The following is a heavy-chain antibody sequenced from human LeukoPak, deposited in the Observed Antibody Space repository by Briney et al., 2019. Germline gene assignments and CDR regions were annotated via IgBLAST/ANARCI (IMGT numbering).Heavy chain of an antibody. CDR2: IWYDGSNK. D-gene: IGHD3-10*01. CDR3: ARDPALLWFGELLKYYFDY. J-gene: IGHJ4*02. V-gene: IGHV3-33*01. CDR1: GFTFSSYG. Sequence: GRSLRFSCAASGFTFSSYGMHWVRQAPGKGLEWVAVIWYDGSNKYYADSVKGRFTISRDNSKNTLYLQMNSLRAEDTAVYYCARDPALLWFGELLKYYFDYWGQGTLVTVSS.